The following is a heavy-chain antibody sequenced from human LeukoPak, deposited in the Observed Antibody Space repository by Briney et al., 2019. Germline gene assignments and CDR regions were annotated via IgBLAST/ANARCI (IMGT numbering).Heavy chain of an antibody. V-gene: IGHV4-59*11. D-gene: IGHD3-3*01. CDR3: AREATYYDLWSGYTRGSEWFDP. CDR1: GGSFSCHY. Sequence: PSETLSLTCTVSGGSFSCHYWSWIRQPPGKGLEWIGYIYYSGSTNYNASLMSRVTISGDTSKNPFSLKLSSVTAADTAVYYCAREATYYDLWSGYTRGSEWFDPWGQGTLVTVSS. J-gene: IGHJ5*02. CDR2: IYYSGST.